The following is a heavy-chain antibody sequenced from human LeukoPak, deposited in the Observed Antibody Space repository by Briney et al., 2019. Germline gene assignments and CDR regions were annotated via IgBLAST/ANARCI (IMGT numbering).Heavy chain of an antibody. D-gene: IGHD6-19*01. CDR1: GGSFSGYY. V-gene: IGHV4-34*01. CDR2: INHSGST. J-gene: IGHJ2*01. CDR3: ARVLEGSSGQHWYFDL. Sequence: ASETLSLTCAVYGGSFSGYYWSWIRQPPGKGLEWIGEINHSGSTNCNPSLKSRVTISVDTSKNQFSLRLSSVTAADTAVYYCARVLEGSSGQHWYFDLWGRGTLVTVSS.